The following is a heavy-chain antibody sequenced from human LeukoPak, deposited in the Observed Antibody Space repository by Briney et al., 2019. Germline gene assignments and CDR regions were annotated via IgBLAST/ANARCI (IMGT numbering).Heavy chain of an antibody. J-gene: IGHJ4*02. Sequence: ASVKVSCKASGYTFTSYYMHWVRQAPGQGLEWMGIINPSGGSTSYAQKFQGRVTMTRDTSTSTVYMELSSLRSEDTAVYYCARDLAPYQTRATLYCGGDCYSDYWGQGTLVTVSS. CDR2: INPSGGST. CDR3: ARDLAPYQTRATLYCGGDCYSDY. D-gene: IGHD2-21*02. V-gene: IGHV1-46*01. CDR1: GYTFTSYY.